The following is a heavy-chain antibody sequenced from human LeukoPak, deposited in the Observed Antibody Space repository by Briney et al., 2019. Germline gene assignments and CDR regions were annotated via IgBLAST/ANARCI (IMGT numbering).Heavy chain of an antibody. CDR3: ARLPPYVDIVATIGSSNAFDI. J-gene: IGHJ3*02. V-gene: IGHV4-34*01. CDR1: GGSFSGYY. D-gene: IGHD5-12*01. Sequence: SETLSLTCAVYGGSFSGYYWSWIRQPPGKGLEWIGEINHSGSTNYNPSLKSRVTISVDTSKNQFSLKLSSVTAADTAVYYCARLPPYVDIVATIGSSNAFDIWGQGTMVTVSS. CDR2: INHSGST.